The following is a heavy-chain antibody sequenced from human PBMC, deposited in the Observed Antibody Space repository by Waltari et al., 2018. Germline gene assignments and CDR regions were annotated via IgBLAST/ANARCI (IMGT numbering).Heavy chain of an antibody. CDR2: INPNSGGT. CDR3: ASKSNYYDSSGYYYGMDV. D-gene: IGHD3-22*01. V-gene: IGHV1-2*02. CDR1: GYTFTGYY. J-gene: IGHJ6*02. Sequence: QVQLVQSGAEVKKPGASVKVSCKASGYTFTGYYMHWVRQAPGQGLEWMGWINPNSGGTNYAQKFQGRVTMTRDTSISTAYMELSRLRSDDTAVYYGASKSNYYDSSGYYYGMDVWGQGTTVTV.